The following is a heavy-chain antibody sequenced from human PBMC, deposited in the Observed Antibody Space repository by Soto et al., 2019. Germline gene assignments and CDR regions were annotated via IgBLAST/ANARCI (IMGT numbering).Heavy chain of an antibody. J-gene: IGHJ5*01. CDR1: GGTFSSYT. CDR2: IIPILGIA. D-gene: IGHD2-15*01. V-gene: IGHV1-69*08. CDR3: ARDWAYCSGGRCYTRGDSRFDP. Sequence: QVQLVQSGAEVKKPGSSVKVSCKASGGTFSSYTISWVRQAPGQGLEWMGRIIPILGIANYAQKFQGRVTITADKSTSTAYMELISLRSEDSAVYYCARDWAYCSGGRCYTRGDSRFDPCVQGTLVTVSS.